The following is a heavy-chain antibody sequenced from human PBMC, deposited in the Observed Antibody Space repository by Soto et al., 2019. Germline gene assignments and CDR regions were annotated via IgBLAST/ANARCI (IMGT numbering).Heavy chain of an antibody. CDR1: GGSISSGGYY. CDR2: IYYSGST. D-gene: IGHD2-21*01. Sequence: SETLSLTCTVSGGSISSGGYYWSWIRQHPGKGLEWIGYIYYSGSTYYNPSLKSRVTISVDTSKNQFSLKLSSVTAADTAVYYCARSIPYLRGPRETYYFDYWGQGTLVTVSS. CDR3: ARSIPYLRGPRETYYFDY. V-gene: IGHV4-31*03. J-gene: IGHJ4*02.